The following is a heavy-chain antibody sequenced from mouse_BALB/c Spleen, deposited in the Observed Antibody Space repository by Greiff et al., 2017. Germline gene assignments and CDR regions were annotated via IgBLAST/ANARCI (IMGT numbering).Heavy chain of an antibody. Sequence: EVMLVASGGGLVKPGASLKFSCAASGFTFSDHYMYWVRQTPEKRLEWVATISDGGSYTYYRDSVKGRFTISRDNSKNNLYLQMSSLKSKDTAMYYCAGEYGSYRGLVSYWGQGTLVTVSA. CDR1: GFTFSDHY. CDR3: AGEYGSYRGLVSY. CDR2: ISDGGSYT. V-gene: IGHV5-4*02. J-gene: IGHJ3*01. D-gene: IGHD1-1*02.